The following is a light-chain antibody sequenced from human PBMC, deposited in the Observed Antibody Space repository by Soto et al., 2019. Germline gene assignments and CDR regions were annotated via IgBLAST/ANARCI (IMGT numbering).Light chain of an antibody. J-gene: IGKJ2*01. Sequence: DVLMTQSPLSLPVTLGQPASISCTCSQSLVNSDGDTYLSWYQQRPGQSPRRLIYKVSNRDSGVPDRFSGSASGIDFTLKISRVDAEDVGVYYCMQGTYWPTFGQGTKLEIK. CDR1: QSLVNSDGDTY. CDR3: MQGTYWPT. V-gene: IGKV2-30*01. CDR2: KVS.